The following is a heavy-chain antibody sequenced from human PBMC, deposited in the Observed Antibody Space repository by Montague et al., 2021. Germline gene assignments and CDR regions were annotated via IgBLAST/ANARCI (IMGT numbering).Heavy chain of an antibody. D-gene: IGHD3-16*01. Sequence: YRRLSFAASGFPFSDYYMSWIRQAPGKGLEWVSYINTSGSTIYYADSVKGRFTISRDNAKNSLYLQMNSLRAEDTAVYYCARIRKGADYWGQGTLVTVSS. CDR3: ARIRKGADY. CDR1: GFPFSDYY. J-gene: IGHJ4*02. CDR2: INTSGSTI. V-gene: IGHV3-11*01.